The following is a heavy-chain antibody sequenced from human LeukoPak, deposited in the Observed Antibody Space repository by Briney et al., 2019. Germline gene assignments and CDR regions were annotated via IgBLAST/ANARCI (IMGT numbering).Heavy chain of an antibody. V-gene: IGHV1-46*01. D-gene: IGHD3-22*01. CDR2: INPSGGST. CDR1: GYTFTSYY. CDR3: ARDPDYYDSSGAFDP. J-gene: IGHJ5*02. Sequence: ASVKVSCKASGYTFTSYYMHWVRHAPGQGLEWMGIINPSGGSTSYAQKFQGRVTMTRDMSTSTVYMELSSLRSEDTAVYYCARDPDYYDSSGAFDPWGQGTLVTVSS.